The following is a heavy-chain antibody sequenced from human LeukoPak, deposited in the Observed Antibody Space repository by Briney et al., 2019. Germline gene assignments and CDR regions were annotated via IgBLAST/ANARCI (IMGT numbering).Heavy chain of an antibody. J-gene: IGHJ4*02. CDR1: GFTLSSYA. CDR2: IDGPGGTT. Sequence: GGSLRLSCAASGFTLSSYAMSWVRQAPGRGLEWVSAIDGPGGTTYYADSVKGRFTISRDNSKNTLYLQMNSLRAEDTAVYYCAKWLSSSWAPFDYWGQGTLVTVSS. D-gene: IGHD6-13*01. V-gene: IGHV3-23*01. CDR3: AKWLSSSWAPFDY.